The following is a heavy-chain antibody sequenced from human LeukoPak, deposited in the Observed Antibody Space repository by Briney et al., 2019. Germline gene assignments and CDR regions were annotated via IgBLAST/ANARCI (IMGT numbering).Heavy chain of an antibody. CDR1: GFTFDDYG. CDR2: INWSGGRT. J-gene: IGHJ4*02. CDR3: ARAGELLCFDY. D-gene: IGHD1-26*01. Sequence: PGGSLRLSCAASGFTFDDYGMSWVRQAPGKGLEWVSGINWSGGRTGYADSLKGRFTISRDNAKNTLYLQMNSLRDEDTAVYYCARAGELLCFDYWGQGTLVTVSS. V-gene: IGHV3-20*04.